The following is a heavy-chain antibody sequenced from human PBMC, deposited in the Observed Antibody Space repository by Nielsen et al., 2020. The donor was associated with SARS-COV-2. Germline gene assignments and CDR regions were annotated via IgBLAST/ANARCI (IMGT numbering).Heavy chain of an antibody. CDR3: ARDLEWDDYVWGTL. Sequence: ASVKVSCKASGYTFTGSYVHWVRQAPGQGLEWMGRINPNSGATNYAQKFQGRVTVTRDTSISTAYMELTRLRSDDTAVYYCARDLEWDDYVWGTLWGQGTLVTVSS. CDR2: INPNSGAT. D-gene: IGHD3-16*01. CDR1: GYTFTGSY. V-gene: IGHV1-2*06. J-gene: IGHJ4*02.